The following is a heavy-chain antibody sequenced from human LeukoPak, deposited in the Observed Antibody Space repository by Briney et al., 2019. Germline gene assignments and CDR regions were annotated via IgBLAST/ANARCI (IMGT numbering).Heavy chain of an antibody. Sequence: ASVTVSCKASGYTFTGYYMHWVRQAPGQGLEWMGWINPNSGGTNYAQKFQGRVTMTRDTSISTAYMELSRLRSDDTAVYYCARERSGYGSGSRRYCYMDVWGKGTTVTVSS. CDR3: ARERSGYGSGSRRYCYMDV. CDR1: GYTFTGYY. CDR2: INPNSGGT. J-gene: IGHJ6*03. D-gene: IGHD3-10*01. V-gene: IGHV1-2*02.